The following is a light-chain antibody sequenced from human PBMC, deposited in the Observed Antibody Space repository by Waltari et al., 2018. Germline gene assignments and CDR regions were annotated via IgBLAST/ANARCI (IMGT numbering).Light chain of an antibody. J-gene: IGKJ1*01. CDR1: QSVGGT. CDR3: QHYVRLPAT. V-gene: IGKV3-20*01. Sequence: EIVLTQSPGTLSLSPGERATLSCRASQSVGGTLAWYQQKPDQAPRLLMYGTSIRAPGTPDRFSGTGSGTDFSLTISRLGPEDFAVYYCQHYVRLPATFGQGTKVEIK. CDR2: GTS.